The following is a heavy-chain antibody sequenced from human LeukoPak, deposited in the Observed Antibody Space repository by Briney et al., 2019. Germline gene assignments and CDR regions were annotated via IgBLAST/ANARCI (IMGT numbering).Heavy chain of an antibody. Sequence: PSETLSLTCTVSGGSINSGCYYWSWIRQPAGKGLEWIGHIYATGRTSYNLSLRRRVTISVDTSKNQFSVKMSSVSAADMAVYYCARGLHGYTYGYVPWELYYYMDVWGKGTTVTISS. J-gene: IGHJ6*03. D-gene: IGHD5-18*01. CDR3: ARGLHGYTYGYVPWELYYYMDV. CDR2: IYATGRT. CDR1: GGSINSGCYY. V-gene: IGHV4-61*09.